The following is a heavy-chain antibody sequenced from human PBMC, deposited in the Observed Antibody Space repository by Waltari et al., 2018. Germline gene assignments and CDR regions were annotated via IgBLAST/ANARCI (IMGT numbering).Heavy chain of an antibody. CDR2: INPSGGST. Sequence: QVQLVQSGAEVKKPGASVKVSCKASGYTFTSYYMHWVRQAPGQGLEWMGIINPSGGSTSYAQKFQGRVTITADESTSTAYMELSSLRSEDTAVYYCARVLYGDYVGGMDVWGQGTTVTVSS. CDR1: GYTFTSYY. V-gene: IGHV1-46*01. J-gene: IGHJ6*02. D-gene: IGHD4-17*01. CDR3: ARVLYGDYVGGMDV.